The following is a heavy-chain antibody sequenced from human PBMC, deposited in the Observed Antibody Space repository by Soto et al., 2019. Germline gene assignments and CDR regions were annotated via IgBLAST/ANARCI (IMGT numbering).Heavy chain of an antibody. V-gene: IGHV3-33*01. CDR2: IWYDGSNK. J-gene: IGHJ6*02. Sequence: LRLPFAAYGFTIINYAMNWVRQAAGKGLEWVAVIWYDGSNKYYADSVKGRFTISRDNSKNTLYLQMNSLRAEDTAGYYCARDDIPGRAVAIYGMDVWGQGTTVTVSS. D-gene: IGHD6-19*01. CDR3: ARDDIPGRAVAIYGMDV. CDR1: GFTIINYA.